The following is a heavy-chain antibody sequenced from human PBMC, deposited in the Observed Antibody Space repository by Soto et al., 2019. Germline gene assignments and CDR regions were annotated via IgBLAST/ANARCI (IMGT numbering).Heavy chain of an antibody. CDR3: ARVHSIPEEAYCGGDCYADY. J-gene: IGHJ4*02. Sequence: QVQLVQSGAEVKKPGASVKVSCKASGYTFTSYGISWVRQAPGQGLEWMGWISAYNGNTNYAQKLQGRVTMTTDTTTSTAYMELRSLRSDDTAVYDCARVHSIPEEAYCGGDCYADYWGQGTLVTVSS. CDR1: GYTFTSYG. CDR2: ISAYNGNT. D-gene: IGHD2-21*02. V-gene: IGHV1-18*04.